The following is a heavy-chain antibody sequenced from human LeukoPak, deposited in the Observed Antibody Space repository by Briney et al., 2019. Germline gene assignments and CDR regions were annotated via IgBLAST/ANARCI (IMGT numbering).Heavy chain of an antibody. CDR2: ISGRGGST. J-gene: IGHJ3*02. CDR3: AKGPTAHDAFDI. V-gene: IGHV3-23*01. D-gene: IGHD4-17*01. CDR1: GFTFSSYA. Sequence: GGSLRLSCAASGFTFSSYAMSWVRQAPGKGLEWVSAISGRGGSTYYADSVKGRFTISRDNSKNTLYLQMNSLRAEDTAVYYCAKGPTAHDAFDIWGQGTMVTVSS.